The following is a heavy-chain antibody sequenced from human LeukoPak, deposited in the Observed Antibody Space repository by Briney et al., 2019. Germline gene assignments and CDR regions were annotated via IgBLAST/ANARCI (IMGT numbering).Heavy chain of an antibody. V-gene: IGHV3-20*04. CDR3: ARVSGYSSSWYPFDY. CDR2: INWNGGST. Sequence: GGSLRLSCAASGFTFRSYWMHWVRQAPGKGLEWVSGINWNGGSTGYADSVKGRFTISRDNAKNSLYLQMNSLRAEDTALYYCARVSGYSSSWYPFDYWGQGTLVTVSS. CDR1: GFTFRSYW. J-gene: IGHJ4*02. D-gene: IGHD6-13*01.